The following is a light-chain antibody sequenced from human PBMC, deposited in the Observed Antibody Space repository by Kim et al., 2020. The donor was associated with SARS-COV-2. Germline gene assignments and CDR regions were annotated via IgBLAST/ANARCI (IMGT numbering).Light chain of an antibody. J-gene: IGLJ1*01. CDR3: QAWDSSPGV. CDR1: KLGDKY. V-gene: IGLV3-1*01. Sequence: SYELTQPPSVSVSPGQTASITCSGDKLGDKYACXYQQKPGQSPVLVIYQDSKRPSGIPERFSGSNSGNTATLTISGTQAMDEADYYCQAWDSSPGVFGTG. CDR2: QDS.